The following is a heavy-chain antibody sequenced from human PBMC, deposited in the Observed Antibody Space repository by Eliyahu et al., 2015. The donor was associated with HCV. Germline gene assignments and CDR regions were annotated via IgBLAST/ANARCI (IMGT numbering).Heavy chain of an antibody. CDR2: IXHTGXX. J-gene: IGHJ3*02. CDR3: ARASVVLWFGRDDAFDI. V-gene: IGHV4-34*01. CDR1: GGSFRGYY. Sequence: QDHLQQWGAGLLRPSETLSXTCAVYGGSFRGYYWXWTRQSPGKGLXWIGEIXHTGXXKYNPSLKSRVSLSADSSKSQFSLTLTSVTSADTAMYYCARASVVLWFGRDDAFDIWGQGTMVTVSS. D-gene: IGHD3-10*01.